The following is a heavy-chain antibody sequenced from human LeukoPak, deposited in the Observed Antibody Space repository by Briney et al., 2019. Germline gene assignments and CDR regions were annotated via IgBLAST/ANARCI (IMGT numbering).Heavy chain of an antibody. CDR1: GFTFSSYS. J-gene: IGHJ6*02. Sequence: GGSLRLSCAASGFTFSSYSMNWVRQAPGKGLEWVSSISSSSSYIYYADSVKGRFTISRDNAKNSLYLQMNSLRAEDTAVYYCARDSAVATYYGVDVWGQGTTVTVSS. V-gene: IGHV3-21*01. CDR3: ARDSAVATYYGVDV. D-gene: IGHD5-12*01. CDR2: ISSSSSYI.